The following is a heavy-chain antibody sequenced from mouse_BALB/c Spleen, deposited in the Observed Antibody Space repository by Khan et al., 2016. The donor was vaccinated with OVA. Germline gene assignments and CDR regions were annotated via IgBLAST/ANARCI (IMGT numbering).Heavy chain of an antibody. CDR3: ARGGSSGPAWFTY. CDR1: GYSITNGYF. J-gene: IGHJ3*01. Sequence: EVQLQESGPGLVKPSQSLSLTCSVTGYSITNGYFWNWIRQFPGNNLEWMGYIRYDGNTNYNPSLKNRISITRATSKNQFFLNLNSVTPEDTATDYGARGGSSGPAWFTYWGQGTLVTVSA. D-gene: IGHD3-1*01. V-gene: IGHV3-6*02. CDR2: IRYDGNT.